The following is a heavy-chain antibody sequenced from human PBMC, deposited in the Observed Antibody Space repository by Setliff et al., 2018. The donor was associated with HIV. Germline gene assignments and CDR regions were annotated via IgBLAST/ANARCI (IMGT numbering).Heavy chain of an antibody. V-gene: IGHV1-18*01. Sequence: SVKVSCKASGYIFTNYGISWVRQAPGQGLEWMGWITGYNGNTNYAEKFQGRVTMTIDTSTSIAYLELRSLRSDDTAVYYCARGDGTKYYYYYYMDVWGKGTTVTVS. CDR1: GYIFTNYG. J-gene: IGHJ6*03. CDR2: ITGYNGNT. D-gene: IGHD1-7*01. CDR3: ARGDGTKYYYYYYMDV.